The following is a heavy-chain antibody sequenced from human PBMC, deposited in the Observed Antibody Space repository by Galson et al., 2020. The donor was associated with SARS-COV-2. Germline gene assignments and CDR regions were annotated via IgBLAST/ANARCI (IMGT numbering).Heavy chain of an antibody. V-gene: IGHV3-72*01. Sequence: GGSLRPSCAASGFTFSDHYMDWVRQAPGKGLEWVGRIRNKANGYTTEFAASVKGRFTISRDDSKNSLYLQMNSLKIEDTAVYYCARDSSEYRGLAYWGQGTLVTVSS. CDR2: IRNKANGYTT. J-gene: IGHJ4*02. CDR1: GFTFSDHY. CDR3: ARDSSEYRGLAY. D-gene: IGHD6-25*01.